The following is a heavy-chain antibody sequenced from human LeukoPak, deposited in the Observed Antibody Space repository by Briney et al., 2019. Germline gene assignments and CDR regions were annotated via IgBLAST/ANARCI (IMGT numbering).Heavy chain of an antibody. V-gene: IGHV4-4*07. CDR1: GGSMGGYY. D-gene: IGHD6-13*01. Sequence: SETLSLTCTVSGGSMGGYYWSWIRQPAGKRLEWVGRIYSNGSPTYNPSLQSRITMTIDTSRNQFSLRMTSMTAADAAVYFCARDRGSSWEFWGRGTLVTVSS. J-gene: IGHJ4*02. CDR2: IYSNGSP. CDR3: ARDRGSSWEF.